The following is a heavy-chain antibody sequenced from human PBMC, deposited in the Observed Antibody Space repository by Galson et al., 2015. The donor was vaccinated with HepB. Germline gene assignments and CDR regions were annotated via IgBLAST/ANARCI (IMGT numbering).Heavy chain of an antibody. CDR2: TKNKAYRYTT. V-gene: IGHV3-72*01. D-gene: IGHD6-19*01. Sequence: SLRLSCAASGFSFGDHYMDWVRQAPGKGLEWVGRTKNKAYRYTTEYAASLRGRFTISRDDSKNSLYLQMNSLKSEDTAVYFCARRSIPVAGTGYFDYWGQGILVTVSS. J-gene: IGHJ4*02. CDR3: ARRSIPVAGTGYFDY. CDR1: GFSFGDHY.